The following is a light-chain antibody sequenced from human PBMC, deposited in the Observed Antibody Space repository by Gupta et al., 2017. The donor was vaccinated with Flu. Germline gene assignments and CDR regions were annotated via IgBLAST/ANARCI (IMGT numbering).Light chain of an antibody. V-gene: IGLV2-23*01. CDR2: EGS. CDR3: WSDAGSDVYV. J-gene: IGLJ1*01. Sequence: LTSSCTGTRSDVGSCNVGYWNQQDPGKAAKLMIYEGSRGPAGVDNGFAGSKAGNTASMTISGHKEEDEADYYCWSDAGSDVYVFGTGTKVTVL. CDR1: RSDVGSCNV.